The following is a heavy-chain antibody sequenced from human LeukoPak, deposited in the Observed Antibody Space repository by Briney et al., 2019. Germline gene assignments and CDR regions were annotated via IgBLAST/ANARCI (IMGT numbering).Heavy chain of an antibody. D-gene: IGHD4-11*01. CDR2: ISYSGST. V-gene: IGHV4-39*01. J-gene: IGHJ4*02. CDR1: GGSISSSSYY. Sequence: SETLSLTCSVSGGSISSSSYYWGWIRQPPGKGLEWIGSISYSGSTYYNPSLKSRVTISVDTSKNQFSLKLSSVTAADTAVYYCARRTTVTTGRYFDYWGQGTLVTVSS. CDR3: ARRTTVTTGRYFDY.